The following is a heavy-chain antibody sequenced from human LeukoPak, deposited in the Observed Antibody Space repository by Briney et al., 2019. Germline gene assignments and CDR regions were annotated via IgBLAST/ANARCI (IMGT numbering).Heavy chain of an antibody. J-gene: IGHJ4*02. CDR3: ARVGWIVGATDDLDY. V-gene: IGHV1-18*04. D-gene: IGHD1-26*01. CDR2: ISAYNGNT. CDR1: GYSFTSYY. Sequence: ASVKVSCKASGYSFTSYYMHWVRQAPGQGLEWMGWISAYNGNTNYAQKLQGRVTMTTDTSTSTAYMELRSLRSDDTAVYYCARVGWIVGATDDLDYWGQGTLVTVSS.